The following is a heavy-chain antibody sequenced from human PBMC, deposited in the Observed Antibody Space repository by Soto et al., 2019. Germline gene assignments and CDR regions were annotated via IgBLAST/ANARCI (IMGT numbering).Heavy chain of an antibody. CDR1: GDSVSNNGAA. J-gene: IGHJ4*02. V-gene: IGHV6-1*01. CDR2: TYYRSKWFN. D-gene: IGHD2-15*01. Sequence: PSQTLSLTCAISGDSVSNNGAAWNWIRQSPSGGLEWLGRTYYRSKWFNDYAVSVKSRITISPDTSKNQFSLQLNAVTPEDTAVYYCARDPPTMLQDFDCWGQETLVTVSS. CDR3: ARDPPTMLQDFDC.